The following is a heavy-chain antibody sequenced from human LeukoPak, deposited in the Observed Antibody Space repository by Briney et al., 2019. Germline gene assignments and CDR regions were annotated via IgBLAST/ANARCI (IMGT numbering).Heavy chain of an antibody. Sequence: SETLSLTCTVSGGSISSYYWSWIRQPAGKGLEWIGRIYTSGSTNYNPSLKSRVTMSVDTSKNQFSLKLSSVTAADTAVYYCARDQEGGVKPGYSGYGVFDYWGQGTLVTVSS. V-gene: IGHV4-4*07. J-gene: IGHJ4*02. CDR2: IYTSGST. CDR1: GGSISSYY. CDR3: ARDQEGGVKPGYSGYGVFDY. D-gene: IGHD5-12*01.